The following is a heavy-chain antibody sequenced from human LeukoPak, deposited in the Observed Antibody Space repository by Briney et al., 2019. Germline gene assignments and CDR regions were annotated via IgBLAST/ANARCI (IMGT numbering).Heavy chain of an antibody. CDR2: IYTSGST. D-gene: IGHD3-16*01. CDR1: GGSISSYY. CDR3: VTHSELRDY. Sequence: YPSETLSLTCTVSGGSISSYYWSWIRQPAGKGLEWIGRIYTSGSTNYNPSLKSRVTMSVDTSKNQFPLTLSTVTAADTAVYFCVTHSELRDYWGQGTLVTVSS. J-gene: IGHJ4*02. V-gene: IGHV4-4*07.